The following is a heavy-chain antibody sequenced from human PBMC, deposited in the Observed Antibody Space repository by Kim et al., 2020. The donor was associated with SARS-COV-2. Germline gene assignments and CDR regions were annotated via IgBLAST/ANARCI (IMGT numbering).Heavy chain of an antibody. Sequence: YADSVKGRFTISRDNSKNTLYLQMNSLRAEDTAVYYCAKTRRGAAAQGDYWGQGTLVTVSS. D-gene: IGHD6-13*01. V-gene: IGHV3-23*01. J-gene: IGHJ4*02. CDR3: AKTRRGAAAQGDY.